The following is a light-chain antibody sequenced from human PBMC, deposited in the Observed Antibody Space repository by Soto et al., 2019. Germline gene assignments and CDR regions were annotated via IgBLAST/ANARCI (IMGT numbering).Light chain of an antibody. CDR1: QSVSSN. J-gene: IGKJ3*01. CDR3: QQYNKWPLFN. Sequence: EMIMTQSPATLSVSPGERATLSCRASQSVSSNLAWYQQRPGRAPRLLIYGASTRANGIPARFSGSGSGTEFTITISSLQSEDFAIYYCQQYNKWPLFNFGPGTRVDFK. V-gene: IGKV3-15*01. CDR2: GAS.